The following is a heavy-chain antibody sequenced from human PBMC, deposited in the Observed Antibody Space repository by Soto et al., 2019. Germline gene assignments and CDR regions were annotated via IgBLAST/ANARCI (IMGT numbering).Heavy chain of an antibody. D-gene: IGHD3-3*01. CDR1: GFTFSGYS. CDR2: FSSSSSYI. Sequence: PGGTLRLSCAASGFTFSGYSLNWVRQAPGKGLEWVSSFSSSSSYIDYADSVKGRFAISRDNAKNSLFLQMTKLRAEDTAVYYCARDQTIFGVTKTTGMDVWGQGTSVTV. J-gene: IGHJ6*02. V-gene: IGHV3-21*01. CDR3: ARDQTIFGVTKTTGMDV.